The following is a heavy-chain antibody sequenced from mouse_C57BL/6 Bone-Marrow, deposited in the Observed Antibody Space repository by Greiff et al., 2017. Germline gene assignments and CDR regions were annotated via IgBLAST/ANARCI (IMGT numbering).Heavy chain of an antibody. CDR1: GFTFSSYA. V-gene: IGHV5-9-1*02. D-gene: IGHD1-1*01. CDR3: TRVGYYGSSFYWYFDV. J-gene: IGHJ1*03. CDR2: ISSGGDYI. Sequence: EVMLVESGEGLVKPGGSLKLSCAASGFTFSSYAMSWVRQTPEKRLEWVAYISSGGDYIYYADTVKGRFTISRDNARNTLYLQMSSLKSEDTAMYYCTRVGYYGSSFYWYFDVWGTGTTVTVSS.